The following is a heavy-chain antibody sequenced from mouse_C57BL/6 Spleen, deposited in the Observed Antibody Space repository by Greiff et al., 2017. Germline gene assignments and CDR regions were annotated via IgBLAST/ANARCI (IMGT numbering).Heavy chain of an antibody. CDR1: GFSLTSYA. Sequence: VLLVEPGPGLVAPSPSLSITCTVSGFSLTSYAISWVRQPPGQGLEWLGVIWTGGGTNYYSTLKSRLSNSKDNAKCLVFLKMNSLQTDDTARYYCARNRYYDYDGWYFDVWGTGTTVTVSS. D-gene: IGHD2-4*01. CDR3: ARNRYYDYDGWYFDV. V-gene: IGHV2-9-1*01. CDR2: IWTGGGT. J-gene: IGHJ1*03.